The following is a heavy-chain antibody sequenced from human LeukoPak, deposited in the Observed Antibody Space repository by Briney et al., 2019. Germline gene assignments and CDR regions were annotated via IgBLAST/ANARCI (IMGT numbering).Heavy chain of an antibody. CDR3: AREDPQTTVPEGMDV. J-gene: IGHJ6*02. V-gene: IGHV4-59*01. Sequence: PSETLSLTCTVSGGSISYYYWSWIRQSPGKGLEWIGYIYYSGTTNYNPSLKSRVTISVDTSKNQFSLQLRSVIAADTAVYYCAREDPQTTVPEGMDVWGQGTTVTVSS. D-gene: IGHD4-17*01. CDR1: GGSISYYY. CDR2: IYYSGTT.